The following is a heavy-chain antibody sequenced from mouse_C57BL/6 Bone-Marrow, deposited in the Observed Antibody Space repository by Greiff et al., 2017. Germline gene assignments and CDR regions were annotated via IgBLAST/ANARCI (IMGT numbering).Heavy chain of an antibody. V-gene: IGHV1-59*01. J-gene: IGHJ2*01. D-gene: IGHD3-3*01. CDR1: GYTFTSYW. Sequence: QVQLQQSGAELVRPGTSVKLSCKASGYTFTSYWMHWVKQRPGQGLEWIGVIDPSDSYTNYNQKFKGKATLTVDTSSSTAYMQLSSLTSEDSAVYYRGRRVGQGYWGQGTTLTVSS. CDR3: GRRVGQGY. CDR2: IDPSDSYT.